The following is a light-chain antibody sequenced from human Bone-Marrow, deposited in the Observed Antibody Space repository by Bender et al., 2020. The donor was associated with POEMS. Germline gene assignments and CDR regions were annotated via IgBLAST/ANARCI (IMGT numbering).Light chain of an antibody. CDR2: GNT. CDR1: SFNIGAGYD. J-gene: IGLJ3*02. V-gene: IGLV1-40*01. Sequence: QSVLTQPPLVSGAPGQRVTISCTGSSFNIGAGYDVHWYQQLPGRAPKLLIYGNTNRPSGVPDRFSASKSGTSASLAITGLQGDDEADYYCQSYDGSLSGWVFGGGTKLTV. CDR3: QSYDGSLSGWV.